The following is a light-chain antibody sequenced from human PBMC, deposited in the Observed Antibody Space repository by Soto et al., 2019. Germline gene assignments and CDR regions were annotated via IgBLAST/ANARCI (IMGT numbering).Light chain of an antibody. J-gene: IGLJ3*02. CDR1: SSNIGAGYD. Sequence: QLVLTQPPSVSGAPGQRVTLSCTGSSSNIGAGYDVHWYQQLPGTAPKLLIYGNSNRPSGVPDRFSGSKSGTSASLAITGLQAEDDADYDCQSYDSSPNWVFGGGTKLTVL. V-gene: IGLV1-40*01. CDR3: QSYDSSPNWV. CDR2: GNS.